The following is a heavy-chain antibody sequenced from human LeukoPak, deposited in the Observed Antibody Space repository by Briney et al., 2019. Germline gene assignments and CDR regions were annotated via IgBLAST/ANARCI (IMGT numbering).Heavy chain of an antibody. D-gene: IGHD3-22*01. CDR2: ISGSGDNT. CDR1: GFIFSNYA. CDR3: AKGSYYDSSGSFYFDY. V-gene: IGHV3-23*01. Sequence: PGRSLRLSCAASGFIFSNYAMSWVRQAPGKGLEWVSGISGSGDNTYYADSVKGRFTISRDNSKNTLYVQVNSLGTEDTAAYYCAKGSYYDSSGSFYFDYWGQGTLVTVSS. J-gene: IGHJ4*02.